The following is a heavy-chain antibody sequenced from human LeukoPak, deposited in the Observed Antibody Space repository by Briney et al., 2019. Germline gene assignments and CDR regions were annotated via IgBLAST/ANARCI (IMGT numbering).Heavy chain of an antibody. Sequence: ASVKVSCKASGYTFTSYDINWVRQATGQGLEWMGWMNPNSGNTGNAQKFQGRVTMTRNTSISTPYMEPSSQRAEDTAVYYCARSSSSAMDVWGKGTTVTVSS. CDR2: MNPNSGNT. V-gene: IGHV1-8*01. J-gene: IGHJ6*03. CDR3: ARSSSSAMDV. D-gene: IGHD6-6*01. CDR1: GYTFTSYD.